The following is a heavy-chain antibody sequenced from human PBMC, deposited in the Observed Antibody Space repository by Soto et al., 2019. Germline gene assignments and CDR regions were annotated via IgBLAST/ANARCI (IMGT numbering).Heavy chain of an antibody. CDR3: ARADTDASVGY. J-gene: IGHJ4*02. CDR1: GGSMSSYY. Sequence: ETLSLTCTVSGGSMSSYYWTWLRQSPGRGLEWIGYISYSGSTYYNPSLKSRVTISADTSKNQFSLRMNSMIAADTAVYYCARADTDASVGYWGQGTLVTVS. V-gene: IGHV4-59*01. D-gene: IGHD2-15*01. CDR2: ISYSGST.